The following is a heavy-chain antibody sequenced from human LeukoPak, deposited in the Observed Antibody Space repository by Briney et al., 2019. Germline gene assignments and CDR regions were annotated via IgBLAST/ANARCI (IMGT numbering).Heavy chain of an antibody. CDR2: IKEDGSTI. Sequence: GGSLRLSCAASGFTFSNYWMTWVRQAPGKGLAWVANIKEDGSTIYYVDSLKGRFTISRDNARNSVYLQMNSLRAEDTAVYYCARIGYSSSSLDYWGPGTLVTVSS. CDR3: ARIGYSSSSLDY. J-gene: IGHJ4*02. D-gene: IGHD6-6*01. V-gene: IGHV3-7*01. CDR1: GFTFSNYW.